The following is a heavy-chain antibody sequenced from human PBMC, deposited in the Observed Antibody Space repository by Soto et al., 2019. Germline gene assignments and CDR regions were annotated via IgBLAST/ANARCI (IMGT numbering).Heavy chain of an antibody. CDR2: IYYSGST. D-gene: IGHD3-16*01. CDR1: GGSISSYY. V-gene: IGHV4-59*01. Sequence: PSETLSLTCTVSGGSISSYYWSWIRQPPGKGLEWIGYIYYSGSTNYNPSLKSRVTISVDTSKNQFSLKLSSVTAADTAVYYCARSSYVWGSYSLDALDIWGQGTMVTVSS. CDR3: ARSSYVWGSYSLDALDI. J-gene: IGHJ3*02.